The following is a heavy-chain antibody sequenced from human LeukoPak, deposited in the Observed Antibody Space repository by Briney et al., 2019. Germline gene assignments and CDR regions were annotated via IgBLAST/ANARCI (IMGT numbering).Heavy chain of an antibody. V-gene: IGHV1-46*01. CDR1: GYTFTSYY. CDR3: ARRGCSSTSCYYGMDV. J-gene: IGHJ6*02. CDR2: INPSGGST. D-gene: IGHD2-2*01. Sequence: ASVKVSCKASGYTFTSYYMHWVRQAPGQGLEWMGIINPSGGSTSYAQKFQGRVTMTRDTSTSTVYMELSSLRSEDTAVYYWARRGCSSTSCYYGMDVWGQGTTVTVSS.